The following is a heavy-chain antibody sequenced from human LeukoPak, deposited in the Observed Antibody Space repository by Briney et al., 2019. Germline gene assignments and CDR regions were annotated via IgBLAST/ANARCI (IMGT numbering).Heavy chain of an antibody. CDR3: AKGGYFYDSSDAY. CDR2: ISSSGSAI. J-gene: IGHJ4*02. D-gene: IGHD3-22*01. CDR1: GFTFSSYE. V-gene: IGHV3-48*03. Sequence: GGSLRLSCAASGFTFSSYEVNWVRQAPGKGLEWLSYISSSGSAIYYADSVKGRFTISRDNAKNSLYLQMNSLRAEDTAVYYCAKGGYFYDSSDAYWGQGTLVTVSS.